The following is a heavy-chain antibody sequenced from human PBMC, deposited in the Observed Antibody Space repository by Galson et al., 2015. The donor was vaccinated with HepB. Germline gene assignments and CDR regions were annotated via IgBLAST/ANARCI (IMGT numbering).Heavy chain of an antibody. J-gene: IGHJ2*01. CDR2: ISSSGSS. V-gene: IGHV4-59*08. D-gene: IGHD6-13*01. Sequence: QVHLQESGPGLVKPSGTLSLSCTVSGGSISENYWTWIRQSPGKGLEWFGYISSSGSSYYTPSLKSRAAISADTSKNQFSLNLTSVTAADTAVYYCATCTSAAGNYWYFDLWGRGTLVTVSS. CDR1: GGSISENY. CDR3: ATCTSAAGNYWYFDL.